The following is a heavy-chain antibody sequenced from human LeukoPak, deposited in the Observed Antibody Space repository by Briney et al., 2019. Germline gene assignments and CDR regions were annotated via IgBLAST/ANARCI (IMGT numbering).Heavy chain of an antibody. CDR1: GGSSSGSY. CDR2: IYYSGTT. Sequence: SETLSLTCTVSGGSSSGSYWSWIRQPPGKGLEWIGYIYYSGTTNYNPSLKSRVTISVDTSKNQFSLKLSSVTAADTAVYYCARLPTDSSSDHYWGQGTLVTVSS. V-gene: IGHV4-59*08. D-gene: IGHD6-6*01. CDR3: ARLPTDSSSDHY. J-gene: IGHJ4*02.